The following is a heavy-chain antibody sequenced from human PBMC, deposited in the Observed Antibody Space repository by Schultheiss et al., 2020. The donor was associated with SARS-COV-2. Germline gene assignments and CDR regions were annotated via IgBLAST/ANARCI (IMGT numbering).Heavy chain of an antibody. V-gene: IGHV4-39*01. Sequence: SETLSLTCTVSGGSISSSSYYWGWIRQPPGKGLEWIGSIYYSGSTYYNPSLKSRVTTSVDTSKNQFSLKLSSVTAADTAVYYCATLYCGGDCPNWYFDLWGRGTLVTVSS. CDR2: IYYSGST. D-gene: IGHD2-21*01. J-gene: IGHJ2*01. CDR1: GGSISSSSYY. CDR3: ATLYCGGDCPNWYFDL.